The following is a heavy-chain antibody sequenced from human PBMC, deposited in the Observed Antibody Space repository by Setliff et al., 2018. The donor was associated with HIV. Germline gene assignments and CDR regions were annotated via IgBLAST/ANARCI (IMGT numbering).Heavy chain of an antibody. CDR2: INHSGTT. Sequence: SETLSLTCAVYGPSFSGYYRNWIRQFPGKSLEWIGEINHSGTTNYSPSFKSRLNISVDVSKNQFSLRLASLSAADTAAYFCAAKPMIRGRPFAFWGQATLVTVS. CDR3: AAKPMIRGRPFAF. V-gene: IGHV4-34*01. CDR1: GPSFSGYY. D-gene: IGHD3-10*01. J-gene: IGHJ4*02.